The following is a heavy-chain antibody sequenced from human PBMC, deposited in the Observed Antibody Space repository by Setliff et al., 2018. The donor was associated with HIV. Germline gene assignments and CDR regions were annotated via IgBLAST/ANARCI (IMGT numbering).Heavy chain of an antibody. D-gene: IGHD2-15*01. CDR3: ARRGESTGSCFSSWYSYDMDV. V-gene: IGHV4-39*01. Sequence: SEPLSLPCTVPGVSPRSKSYYWAWVRQPPGKALEWDGSMSNNGRIFYNPSLRSRVTIFVDSSKNELSLRLQSVTAADTSVYYCARRGESTGSCFSSWYSYDMDVWGQGTTVTGSS. J-gene: IGHJ6*02. CDR1: GVSPRSKSYY. CDR2: MSNNGRI.